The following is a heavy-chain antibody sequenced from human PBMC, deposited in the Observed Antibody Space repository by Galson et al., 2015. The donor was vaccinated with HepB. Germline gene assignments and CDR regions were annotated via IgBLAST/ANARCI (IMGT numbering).Heavy chain of an antibody. CDR2: IKQDGSEK. J-gene: IGHJ3*02. D-gene: IGHD6-13*01. Sequence: SLRLSCAASGFTFSNYWMSWVRQAPGKGLEWVANIKQDGSEKYYVDSVKGRFTISRDNAKNTLYLQMNSLRAEGTAVYYCARYVSWDGAFDIWGQGTMVTVSS. CDR3: ARYVSWDGAFDI. V-gene: IGHV3-7*01. CDR1: GFTFSNYW.